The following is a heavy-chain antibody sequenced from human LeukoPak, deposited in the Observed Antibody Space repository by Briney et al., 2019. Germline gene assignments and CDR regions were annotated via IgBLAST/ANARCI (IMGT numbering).Heavy chain of an antibody. CDR1: GGTFSSYA. CDR3: ARLGPYYDSSGCGEYNWFDP. V-gene: IGHV1-69*13. J-gene: IGHJ5*02. CDR2: IIPIFGTA. D-gene: IGHD3-22*01. Sequence: ASVKVSCKASGGTFSSYAISWVRQAPGQGLEWMGGIIPIFGTANYAQKFQGRVTITADESTSTAYMELSSLRSEDTAVYYCARLGPYYDSSGCGEYNWFDPWGQGTLVTVSS.